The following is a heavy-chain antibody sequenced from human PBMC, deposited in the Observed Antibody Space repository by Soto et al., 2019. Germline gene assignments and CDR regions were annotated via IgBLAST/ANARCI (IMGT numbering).Heavy chain of an antibody. J-gene: IGHJ4*02. CDR1: GVSITSYF. CDR3: ARDRRDGYTRYFES. Sequence: QVRLQESGPGLVKPSETLSLTCTVSGVSITSYFWSWIRQSPGKGLDWIASISFSGATYSNRSLNGGAYLSVDTSENHLSLTLNSVTSADPAVYFCARDRRDGYTRYFESWAQGNQVTVS. CDR2: ISFSGAT. D-gene: IGHD5-12*01. V-gene: IGHV4-59*01.